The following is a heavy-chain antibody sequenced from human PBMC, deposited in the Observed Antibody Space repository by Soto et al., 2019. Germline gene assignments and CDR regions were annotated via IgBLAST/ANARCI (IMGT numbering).Heavy chain of an antibody. CDR3: ARGPSGDKVHY. CDR2: IFDSGTT. D-gene: IGHD7-27*01. CDR1: GGSITSDYSC. V-gene: IGHV4-30-4*01. Sequence: PSETLSLTCTFSGGSITSDYSCLSWIRQPPGEGLEWIGHIFDSGTTYTNPSLRSQVAISLDTSKNHFSLTLSSVTAADTAVYYCARGPSGDKVHYWGQGALVTVSS. J-gene: IGHJ4*02.